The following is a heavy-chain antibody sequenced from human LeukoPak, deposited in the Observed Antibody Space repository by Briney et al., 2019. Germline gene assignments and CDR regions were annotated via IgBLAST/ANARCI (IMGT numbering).Heavy chain of an antibody. J-gene: IGHJ4*02. Sequence: GGSLRLSCAASGFTFSSYSMNWVRQAPGKGLEWVSSMSSGGSTYYADSVKGRFTISRDNSKNTLYLQMNSLRAEDTAVYYCAKDLRGPGIAAAGADYWGQGTLVTVSS. CDR3: AKDLRGPGIAAAGADY. V-gene: IGHV3-23*01. CDR1: GFTFSSYS. D-gene: IGHD6-13*01. CDR2: MSSGGST.